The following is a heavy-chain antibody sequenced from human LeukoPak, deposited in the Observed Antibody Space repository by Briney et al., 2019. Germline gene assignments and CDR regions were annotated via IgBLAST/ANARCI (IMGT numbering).Heavy chain of an antibody. V-gene: IGHV4-39*07. CDR1: GGSIRSSSYY. CDR3: ACCLPTGDNNYYYYMDV. D-gene: IGHD7-27*01. CDR2: IYYSGST. J-gene: IGHJ6*03. Sequence: PSETLSLTCTVSGGSIRSSSYYWGWIRQPPGKGLEWIGSIYYSGSTYYKSSLKSRVTISVDTSENQFSLKLSSVTAADTAVYYCACCLPTGDNNYYYYMDVWGKGTTVTISS.